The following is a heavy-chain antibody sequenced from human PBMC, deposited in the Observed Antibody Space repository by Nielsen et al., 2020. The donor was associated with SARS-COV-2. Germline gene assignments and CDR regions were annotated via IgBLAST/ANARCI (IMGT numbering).Heavy chain of an antibody. CDR2: ISWNSGNI. D-gene: IGHD5-12*01. J-gene: IGHJ4*02. CDR3: ARDGRVGYGVYLDY. CDR1: GFTFDDYA. V-gene: IGHV3-9*01. Sequence: SLKISCAASGFTFDDYAMHWVRQAPGKGLEWVSGISWNSGNIGYADSVKGRFTISRDNSKNTLYLQMNGLRAEDTAVYYCARDGRVGYGVYLDYWGQGTLVTVSS.